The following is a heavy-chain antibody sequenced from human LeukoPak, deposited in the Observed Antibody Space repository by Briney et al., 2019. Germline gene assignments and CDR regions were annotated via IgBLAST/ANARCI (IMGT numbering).Heavy chain of an antibody. J-gene: IGHJ3*02. CDR1: GFTFSSYG. V-gene: IGHV3-30*03. CDR2: TSYDGTNK. Sequence: PGGSLRLSCAASGFTFSSYGMHWVRQAPGKGLDWVAFTSYDGTNKYYADSVKGRFTISRDKSKNTLYLQMNSLRPEDTAVYYCARGGESLDAFDIWGRGTLVTVSS. CDR3: ARGGESLDAFDI.